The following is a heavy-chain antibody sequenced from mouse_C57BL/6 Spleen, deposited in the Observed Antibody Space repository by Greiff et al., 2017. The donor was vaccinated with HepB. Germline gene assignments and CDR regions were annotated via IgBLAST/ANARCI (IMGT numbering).Heavy chain of an antibody. J-gene: IGHJ3*01. CDR2: IYPSDSET. CDR1: GYTFTSYW. D-gene: IGHD3-2*02. Sequence: QVQLQQPGAELVRPGSSVKLSCKASGYTFTSYWMDWVKQRPGQGLEWIGNIYPSDSETHYNQKFKDKATLTVDKSSSTAYMQLSSLTSEDSAVYYCARSRQLRLEAWFAYWGQGTLVTVSA. V-gene: IGHV1-61*01. CDR3: ARSRQLRLEAWFAY.